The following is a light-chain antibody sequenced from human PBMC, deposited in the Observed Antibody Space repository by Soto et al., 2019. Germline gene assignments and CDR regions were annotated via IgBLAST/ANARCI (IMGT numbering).Light chain of an antibody. Sequence: DIHMTQSPSSLSASVGDRVTITCRASQGISNNLAWYQQKPGKVPQLLIYGASTLQSGVPSRFSGSRSGTDFTLTISSLQPEDVATYYCQKYDSAPLTFGQGTKVEFK. J-gene: IGKJ1*01. CDR3: QKYDSAPLT. CDR2: GAS. CDR1: QGISNN. V-gene: IGKV1-27*01.